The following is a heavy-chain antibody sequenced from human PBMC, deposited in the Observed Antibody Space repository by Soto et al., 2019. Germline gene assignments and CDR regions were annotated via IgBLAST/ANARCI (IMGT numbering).Heavy chain of an antibody. CDR3: AHKGPEDWPLDY. J-gene: IGHJ4*02. CDR2: IYWDDSK. V-gene: IGHV2-5*02. D-gene: IGHD3-9*01. CDR1: GFSLSTSGVG. Sequence: QITLKESGPTLVRPTQTLTLTCAFSGFSLSTSGVGVGWIRQPPGKALEWLAVIYWDDSKHYSPSLRSRLTIPQDTPQNPVVLTMTNMDPMDTGTYYCAHKGPEDWPLDYWGQGTLVTVSS.